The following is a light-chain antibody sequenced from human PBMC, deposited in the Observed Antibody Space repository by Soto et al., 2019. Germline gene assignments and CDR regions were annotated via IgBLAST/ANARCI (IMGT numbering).Light chain of an antibody. CDR1: SSDVGGYKY. J-gene: IGLJ1*01. V-gene: IGLV2-8*01. CDR3: SSYAGSNNYV. Sequence: QSVLTQRPSASGSPGQSVTISCTGTSSDVGGYKYVSWYQQYPGKAPKLMIYAVNKRPSGVPDRFSGSKSGNTASLTVSGLQAEDEADYYCSSYAGSNNYVFGTGTKVTVL. CDR2: AVN.